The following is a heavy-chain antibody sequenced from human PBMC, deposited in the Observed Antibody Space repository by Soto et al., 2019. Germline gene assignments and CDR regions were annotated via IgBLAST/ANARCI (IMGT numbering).Heavy chain of an antibody. CDR3: AKATTNGGWFNPFDS. V-gene: IGHV3-23*01. J-gene: IGHJ4*02. D-gene: IGHD6-19*01. Sequence: EVQLLESGGALLQPGGSLRLSCAASGFTFSSYAMNWVRQTPGKGLQWVSAISGSGENTYYADSVKGRFTISRDNSRDTLFLQMNSLTADDTAVYYCAKATTNGGWFNPFDSWGQGALVTVSS. CDR1: GFTFSSYA. CDR2: ISGSGENT.